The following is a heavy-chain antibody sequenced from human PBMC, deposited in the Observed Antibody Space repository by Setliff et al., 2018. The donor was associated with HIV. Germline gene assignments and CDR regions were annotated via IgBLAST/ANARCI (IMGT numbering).Heavy chain of an antibody. CDR2: IDNRGGT. CDR1: GGPFTNHG. Sequence: SETLSLTCAVSGGPFTNHGWNWIRQSPGKGLEWIGEIDNRGGTNYNPSFKSRATISVDTSKNQFSLKLSSVTAADTAVYYCARGSSNTWYYYFDSWGQGALVTVSS. D-gene: IGHD6-13*01. J-gene: IGHJ4*02. V-gene: IGHV4-34*01. CDR3: ARGSSNTWYYYFDS.